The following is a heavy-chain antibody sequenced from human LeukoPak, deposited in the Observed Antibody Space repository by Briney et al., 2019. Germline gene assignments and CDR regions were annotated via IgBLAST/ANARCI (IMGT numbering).Heavy chain of an antibody. V-gene: IGHV3-74*01. CDR3: ARVRRYCSGGSCYGMDV. J-gene: IGHJ6*02. Sequence: GGSLRLSCAASGFTFSSYWMHWVRQAPWRGLVWVSGINSDGSSTSYADSVKGRFTISRDNAKNTLYLQMNSLRAEDTAVYYCARVRRYCSGGSCYGMDVWGQGTTVTVSS. CDR2: INSDGSST. D-gene: IGHD2-15*01. CDR1: GFTFSSYW.